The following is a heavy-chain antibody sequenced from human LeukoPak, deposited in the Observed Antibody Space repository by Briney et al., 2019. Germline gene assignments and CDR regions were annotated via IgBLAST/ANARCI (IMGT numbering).Heavy chain of an antibody. D-gene: IGHD1-1*01. Sequence: GGSLRLSCAASGFRFSVYWMTWVRQAPGKGLEWVANIKEDGDEEYYVDSVGGRFTISRDNPQNSMFLEMNSLRADDTAVYYCAGYGKSKLDYWGQGTLVTVS. J-gene: IGHJ4*02. CDR3: AGYGKSKLDY. CDR1: GFRFSVYW. CDR2: IKEDGDEE. V-gene: IGHV3-7*05.